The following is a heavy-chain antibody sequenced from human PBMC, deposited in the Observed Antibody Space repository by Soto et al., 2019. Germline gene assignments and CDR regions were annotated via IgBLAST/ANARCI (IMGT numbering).Heavy chain of an antibody. CDR3: ATGPGITIFGVVTPSFDY. CDR1: GYTLTELA. CDR2: FDPEDGET. D-gene: IGHD3-3*01. Sequence: ASVKVSCKVSGYTLTELARHWVRQAPGKGLEWMGGFDPEDGETIYAQKFQGRVTMTEDTSTDTAYMELSSLRSEDTAVYYCATGPGITIFGVVTPSFDYWGQGTLVTVSS. V-gene: IGHV1-24*01. J-gene: IGHJ4*02.